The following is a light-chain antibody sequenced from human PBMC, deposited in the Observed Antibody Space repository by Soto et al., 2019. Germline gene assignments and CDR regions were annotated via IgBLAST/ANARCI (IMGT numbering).Light chain of an antibody. CDR1: QSLLHNGGETF. CDR2: GAS. CDR3: QQYSDLPMT. J-gene: IGKJ5*01. Sequence: DVVLTQTPLSLSVAPGQPASISCKSSQSLLHNGGETFLFWCQQKPGQAPRLLIYGASRRATGIPDRFSGSASGTDFTLTISRLEPEDFAVYFCQQYSDLPMTFGQGTRLEIK. V-gene: IGKV2-29*01.